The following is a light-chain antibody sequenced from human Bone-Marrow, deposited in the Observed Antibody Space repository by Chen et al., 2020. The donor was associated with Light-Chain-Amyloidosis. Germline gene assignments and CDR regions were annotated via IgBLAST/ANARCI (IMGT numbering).Light chain of an antibody. CDR2: GSS. V-gene: IGKV3-20*01. CDR3: QQYGTSPLA. J-gene: IGKJ4*01. Sequence: EIVLTQSPGTLSLSPGEGANLSCRASQTISSNYLTWYQQKFGQAPRLLIYGSSSRATGIPDRFTGSGSGTDFNLTINMLEPEDFAMYYCQQYGTSPLAFGGGTKVEIQ. CDR1: QTISSNY.